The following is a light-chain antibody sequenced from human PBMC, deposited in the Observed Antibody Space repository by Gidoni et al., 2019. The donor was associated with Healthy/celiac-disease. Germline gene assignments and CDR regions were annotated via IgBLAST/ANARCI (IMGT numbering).Light chain of an antibody. CDR1: QSVSSSY. CDR3: QQYGSSPRT. CDR2: GAS. J-gene: IGKJ1*01. Sequence: IVLTQSPGTLSLSPGERATLSCRASQSVSSSYLAWYQQKPGQAPRLRIYGASSRATGIPDRFSGRGSGTDFTLTISRLEPEDFAVYYCQQYGSSPRTFGQGTKVEIK. V-gene: IGKV3-20*01.